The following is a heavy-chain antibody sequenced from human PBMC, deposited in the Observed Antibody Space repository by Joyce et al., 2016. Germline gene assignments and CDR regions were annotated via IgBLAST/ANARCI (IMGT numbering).Heavy chain of an antibody. V-gene: IGHV4-4*02. CDR1: GGSISSAHW. D-gene: IGHD5-12*01. Sequence: QVQLQESGPGLVKPSGTLSLTCAVSGGSISSAHWWSWVRQPPGKGLEWSGESYLGGSTTYDPSLKNRVTISVDKSKNQLSLKMNSVTAADTAVYYCARNGAYSQDSWGQGTLVTVSS. CDR2: SYLGGST. J-gene: IGHJ5*01. CDR3: ARNGAYSQDS.